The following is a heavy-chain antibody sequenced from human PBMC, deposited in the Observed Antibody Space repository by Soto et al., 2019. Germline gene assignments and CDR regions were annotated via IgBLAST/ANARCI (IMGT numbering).Heavy chain of an antibody. J-gene: IGHJ4*02. CDR3: ARVYSGYEKTVFDY. CDR2: IYYSGST. D-gene: IGHD5-12*01. V-gene: IGHV4-39*01. Sequence: QLQLQESGPGLAKPSETLSLTCTVSGGSISSSSYYWGWIRQPPGKGLEWIGSIYYSGSTYYNPSLNRRVTISVDTSKNQFSLKLSSVTAADTAVYYCARVYSGYEKTVFDYWGQGTLVTVSS. CDR1: GGSISSSSYY.